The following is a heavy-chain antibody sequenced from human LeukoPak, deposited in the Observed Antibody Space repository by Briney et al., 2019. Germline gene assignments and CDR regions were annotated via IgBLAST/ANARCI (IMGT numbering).Heavy chain of an antibody. D-gene: IGHD3-10*01. V-gene: IGHV3-33*06. Sequence: GGSLRLSCAASGFTFSSYGMHWVRQAPGKGLEWVAVIWYDGSNKYYADSVKGRFTISTDNSKNKLYLQMNSLRAEDTAVYYCAKSSSIMVRGETDDAFDIWGQGTMVTVSS. CDR2: IWYDGSNK. J-gene: IGHJ3*02. CDR1: GFTFSSYG. CDR3: AKSSSIMVRGETDDAFDI.